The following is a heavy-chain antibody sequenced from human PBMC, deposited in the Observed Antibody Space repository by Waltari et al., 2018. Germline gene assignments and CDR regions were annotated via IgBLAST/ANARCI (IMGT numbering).Heavy chain of an antibody. CDR1: GDSIGSTYC. Sequence: QLQESGTGLVKPSGPLSLTCGVSGDSIGSTYCWSWVRQPPGKGLEWIGQVRGDGRTNYNPSFASRVTVSLDTYNNQFSLMVTSATAADTAVYYCARDRGRGLYLDSWGPGTLVTVSP. D-gene: IGHD2-15*01. CDR3: ARDRGRGLYLDS. J-gene: IGHJ4*02. V-gene: IGHV4-4*02. CDR2: VRGDGRT.